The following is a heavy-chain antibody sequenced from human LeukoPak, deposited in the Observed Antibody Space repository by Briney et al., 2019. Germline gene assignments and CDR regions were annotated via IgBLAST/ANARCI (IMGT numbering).Heavy chain of an antibody. Sequence: SETLSLTCAVYGESFSGYYCNWFRQPPGKGLEWIGEINYSGSTDYNPSLKSRVTISLDTSKKYFSLHLTSVTAADTAVYYCARGRSRVPAASWGQGTLVTVSS. CDR1: GESFSGYY. J-gene: IGHJ5*02. V-gene: IGHV4-34*01. D-gene: IGHD2-2*01. CDR2: INYSGST. CDR3: ARGRSRVPAAS.